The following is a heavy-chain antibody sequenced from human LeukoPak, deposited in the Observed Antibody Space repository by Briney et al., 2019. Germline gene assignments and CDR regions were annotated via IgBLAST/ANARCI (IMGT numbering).Heavy chain of an antibody. CDR3: ARDVVTVTKGFDI. D-gene: IGHD4-17*01. CDR1: TDSFSSHC. CDR2: ISYIGST. Sequence: SETLSLTCAVSTDSFSSHCWTWIRQPPGKGLEWIGYISYIGSTNYNPSLKSRVTISIDTSKNQFSLRLSSVTAADTAVYYCARDVVTVTKGFDIWGQGTMVSDSS. J-gene: IGHJ3*02. V-gene: IGHV4-59*11.